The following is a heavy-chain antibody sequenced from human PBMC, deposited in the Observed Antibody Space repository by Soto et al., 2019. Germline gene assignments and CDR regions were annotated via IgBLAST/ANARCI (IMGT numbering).Heavy chain of an antibody. CDR3: TRGCDAYKNGP. CDR1: GVSVSIGTYY. J-gene: IGHJ5*02. V-gene: IGHV4-61*01. D-gene: IGHD2-2*01. CDR2: IPYSGST. Sequence: QVQLQESGPGLVKPSETLSLTCTVPGVSVSIGTYYWSWIRQPPGKGLEWIGFIPYSGSTNYNPPLKSRVTMSVDTTQNQFSLKLTSVNAANTAVYYCTRGCDAYKNGPWGQGTLVTVSS.